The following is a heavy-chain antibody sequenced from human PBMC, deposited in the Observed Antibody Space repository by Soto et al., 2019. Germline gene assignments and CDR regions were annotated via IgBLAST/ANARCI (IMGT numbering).Heavy chain of an antibody. Sequence: QVQLQESGPGLVKPSQTLSLTCTVSGGSISSGGYYWSWIRQHPGKGLEWIGYIYYSGSTYYNPSIKSRVTISVDTSKNQLSLKLSSVTAADTAVYYWARVCGGDCHHGMDVWGQGTTVTVSS. CDR3: ARVCGGDCHHGMDV. CDR1: GGSISSGGYY. V-gene: IGHV4-31*03. CDR2: IYYSGST. D-gene: IGHD2-21*02. J-gene: IGHJ6*02.